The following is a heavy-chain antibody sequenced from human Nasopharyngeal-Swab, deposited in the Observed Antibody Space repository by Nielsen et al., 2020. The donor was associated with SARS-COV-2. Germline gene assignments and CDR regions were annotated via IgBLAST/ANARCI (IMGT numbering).Heavy chain of an antibody. CDR3: ARHSGWSFDY. CDR1: RYIFGSFW. D-gene: IGHD6-19*01. J-gene: IGHJ4*02. Sequence: GESLKISCAGSRYIFGSFWMNWVRQTPGKGLEWVANINEDGSEKYYVDSVKGRFTVSRDNAKNSLFLQMDSLRVEDTAVYYCARHSGWSFDYWGQGTLVTVSS. CDR2: INEDGSEK. V-gene: IGHV3-7*01.